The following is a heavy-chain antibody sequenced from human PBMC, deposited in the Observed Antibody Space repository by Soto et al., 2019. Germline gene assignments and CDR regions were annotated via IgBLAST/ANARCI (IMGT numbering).Heavy chain of an antibody. CDR2: ISYDGNNK. V-gene: IGHV3-30*18. J-gene: IGHJ4*02. D-gene: IGHD1-1*01. Sequence: GSLRLSCAASGFTFTSYGMHWVRQAPGKGLEWVAVISYDGNNKYYADSVKGRPTISRDNSKNTVSLQMNSLRAEDTAVYYCAKERTRHFDYWGQGIPVTVSS. CDR1: GFTFTSYG. CDR3: AKERTRHFDY.